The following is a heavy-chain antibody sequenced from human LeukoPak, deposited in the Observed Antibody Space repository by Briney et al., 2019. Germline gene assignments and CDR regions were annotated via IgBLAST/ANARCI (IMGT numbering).Heavy chain of an antibody. V-gene: IGHV4-34*01. CDR1: GGSFSGYY. J-gene: IGHJ6*03. D-gene: IGHD3/OR15-3a*01. CDR3: ARVGLGRYYYMDV. CDR2: INHSGST. Sequence: SETLSLTCAVYGGSFSGYYWSWIRQPPGKGLEWIGEINHSGSTNYNPSLESRVTISVDTSKNQFSLRLSSVTAADTAVYYCARVGLGRYYYMDVWGKGTTVTVSS.